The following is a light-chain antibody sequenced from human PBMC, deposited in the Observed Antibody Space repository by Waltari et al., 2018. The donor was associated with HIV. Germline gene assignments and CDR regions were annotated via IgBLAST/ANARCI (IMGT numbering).Light chain of an antibody. CDR2: EVT. CDR3: SSYTTSSTWV. J-gene: IGLJ3*02. V-gene: IGLV2-18*02. Sequence: QSALTQPPSVSGSLGQSVTISCTGTSSDIGAYNRVSWYQHSPGTAPKLRIYEVTHRPSGVPVRFSGSKSGNTASLTISGLQADDEADYYCSSYTTSSTWVFGGGTKLTVL. CDR1: SSDIGAYNR.